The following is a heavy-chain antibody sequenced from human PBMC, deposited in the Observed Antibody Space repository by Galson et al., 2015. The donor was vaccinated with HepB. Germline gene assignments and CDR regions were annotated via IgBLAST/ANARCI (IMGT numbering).Heavy chain of an antibody. J-gene: IGHJ6*02. V-gene: IGHV3-9*01. CDR1: GFTCDDFA. D-gene: IGHD4-17*01. CDR3: MRETSPGGADV. Sequence: SLRLSCAFSGFTCDDFAMHWVRQSPGKGLEWVSGLYCKTGGTGYADSVRGRFTVSRDNTQKFLFLKMNSLRVEDTALYYCMRETSPGGADVWGQDTSVTV. CDR2: LYCKTGGT.